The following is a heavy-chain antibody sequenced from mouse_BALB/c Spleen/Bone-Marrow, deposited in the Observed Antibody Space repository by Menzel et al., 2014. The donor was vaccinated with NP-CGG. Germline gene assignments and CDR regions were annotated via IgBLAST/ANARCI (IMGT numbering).Heavy chain of an antibody. D-gene: IGHD4-1*01. V-gene: IGHV5-17*02. CDR3: TRGGNWDDFDY. CDR2: ISSGSSTI. Sequence: EVKVVESGGGLVQPGGSRKLSCAASGFIFSSFGMHWVRQAPEKGLEWVAYISSGSSTIFYADTVKGRFTISRDNPRNPLFLQMTSLRSEDTAMYYCTRGGNWDDFDYWGQGTTLTVSS. J-gene: IGHJ2*01. CDR1: GFIFSSFG.